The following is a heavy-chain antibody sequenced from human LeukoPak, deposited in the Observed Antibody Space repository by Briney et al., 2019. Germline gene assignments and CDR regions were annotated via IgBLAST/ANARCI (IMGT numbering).Heavy chain of an antibody. CDR2: IIPIFGTA. V-gene: IGHV1-69*05. CDR1: GGTFSSYA. Sequence: GSSVKVSCKASGGTFSSYAISWVRQAPGQGLEWMGGIIPIFGTANYAQKFQGRVTITTDESTSTAYMELSSMRSEDTAVYYCARHGGTMRFLDYWGQGTLVTVSS. D-gene: IGHD1-7*01. J-gene: IGHJ4*02. CDR3: ARHGGTMRFLDY.